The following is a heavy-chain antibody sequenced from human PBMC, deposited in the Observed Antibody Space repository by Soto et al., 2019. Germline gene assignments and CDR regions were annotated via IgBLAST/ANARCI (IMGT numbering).Heavy chain of an antibody. D-gene: IGHD2-15*01. CDR3: AREEEHCSGGSCYGLTYYYYYGMDV. CDR2: ISSSSSTI. Sequence: PGGSLRLSCAASGFPFSSYSMNWVRQAPGKGLELVSYISSSSSTIYYADSVKGRFTISRDNAKNSLYLQMNSLRDEDTAVYYCAREEEHCSGGSCYGLTYYYYYGMDVWGQGTTVTVSS. V-gene: IGHV3-48*02. J-gene: IGHJ6*02. CDR1: GFPFSSYS.